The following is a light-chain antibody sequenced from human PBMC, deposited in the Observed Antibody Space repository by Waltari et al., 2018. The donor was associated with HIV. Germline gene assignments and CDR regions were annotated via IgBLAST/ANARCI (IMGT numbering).Light chain of an antibody. Sequence: VVMPQSPATLSVSPGEGATLSCRASHSVRSHVAWYQQKPGQAPRLLIYAASTRATDLPARFSGSGSGTEFTLTITSLQSEDFALYFCHQYNNWPLTFGGGTKVEIK. J-gene: IGKJ4*01. CDR1: HSVRSH. V-gene: IGKV3-15*01. CDR3: HQYNNWPLT. CDR2: AAS.